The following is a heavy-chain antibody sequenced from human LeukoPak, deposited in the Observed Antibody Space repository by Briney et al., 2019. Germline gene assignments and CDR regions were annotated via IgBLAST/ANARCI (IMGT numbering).Heavy chain of an antibody. CDR2: ILYDGSNK. Sequence: PGGSLTLSCAASGFTFSSYAMHWVRQAPGKGLEWVAVILYDGSNKYYADSVKGRFTISRNNFKNTLYLQMNSLRAEDTAVYYCAAIGSGSYYLYYFDYWGQGTLVTVSS. D-gene: IGHD3-10*01. V-gene: IGHV3-30-3*01. CDR3: AAIGSGSYYLYYFDY. CDR1: GFTFSSYA. J-gene: IGHJ4*02.